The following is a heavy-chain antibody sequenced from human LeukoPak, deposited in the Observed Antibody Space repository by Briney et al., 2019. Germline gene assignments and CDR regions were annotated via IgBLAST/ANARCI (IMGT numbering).Heavy chain of an antibody. J-gene: IGHJ5*02. Sequence: GASVKVSCTASGGTFSSYAISWVRQAPGQGLEWMGGIIPIFGTANYAQKFQGRVTITADESTSTAYMELSSLRSEDTAVYYCARLRVATESPWGQGTLVTVSS. CDR3: ARLRVATESP. CDR1: GGTFSSYA. D-gene: IGHD5-12*01. CDR2: IIPIFGTA. V-gene: IGHV1-69*13.